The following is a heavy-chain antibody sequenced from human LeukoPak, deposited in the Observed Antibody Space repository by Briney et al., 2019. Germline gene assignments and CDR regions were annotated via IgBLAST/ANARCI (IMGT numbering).Heavy chain of an antibody. CDR1: GGSISSSSYY. V-gene: IGHV4-39*01. CDR2: IYYSGST. D-gene: IGHD2-2*01. Sequence: SETLSLTCTVSGGSISSSSYYWGWIRQPPGKGLEWIGSIYYSGSTYYNPSLKSRVTISVDTSKNQFSMKLSSVTAADTAVYYCARQWVDCSSTSCYLARCDPWGQGTLVTVSS. J-gene: IGHJ5*02. CDR3: ARQWVDCSSTSCYLARCDP.